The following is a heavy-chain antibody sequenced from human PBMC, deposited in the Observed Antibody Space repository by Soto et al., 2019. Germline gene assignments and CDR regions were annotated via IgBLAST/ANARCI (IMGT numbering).Heavy chain of an antibody. D-gene: IGHD3-22*01. CDR1: GFTVSNNY. CDR2: IYSGGST. CDR3: ERGSNYYEASFAY. Sequence: LRLSCAASGFTVSNNYMAWVRPAPGKGLEWVSIIYSGGSTYYAESVKGRFTISRDNSQITLYINMNSLRAGYTVLYYCERGSNYYEASFAYRCQRTPVTVSS. J-gene: IGHJ4*02. V-gene: IGHV3-53*01.